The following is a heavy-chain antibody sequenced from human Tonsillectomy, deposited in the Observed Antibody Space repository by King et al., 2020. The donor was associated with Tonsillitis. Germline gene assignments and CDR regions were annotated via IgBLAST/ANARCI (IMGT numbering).Heavy chain of an antibody. V-gene: IGHV3-9*01. CDR2: ISWDSGSI. Sequence: DVQLVQSEGGLVQPGRSLRLSCAASGFTFDDYAMHWVRQAPGKGLEWVSGISWDSGSIGYADSVKGRFTISRDNAKDSLYLQMNSLRAEDTALYYCAKASVLLWFGETFSDAFDIWGQGTMVTVSS. CDR3: AKASVLLWFGETFSDAFDI. CDR1: GFTFDDYA. J-gene: IGHJ3*02. D-gene: IGHD3-10*01.